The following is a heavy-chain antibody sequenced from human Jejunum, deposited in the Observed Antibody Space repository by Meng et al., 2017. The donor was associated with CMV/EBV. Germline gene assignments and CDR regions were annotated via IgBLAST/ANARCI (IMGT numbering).Heavy chain of an antibody. V-gene: IGHV3-20*03. CDR3: AKGSGLDKFDV. CDR1: GFTFETYA. CDR2: INWDAGKA. D-gene: IGHD1-1*01. Sequence: AASGFTFETYAMSWVRQAPGKGLEWVSDINWDAGKADYADSVKGQFTISRDNAKKSLFLRMDSLRVEDTAFYFCAKGSGLDKFDVWGQGARVTVSS. J-gene: IGHJ4*02.